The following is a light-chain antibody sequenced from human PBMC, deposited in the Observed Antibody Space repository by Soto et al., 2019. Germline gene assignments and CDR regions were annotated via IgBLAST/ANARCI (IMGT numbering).Light chain of an antibody. CDR1: SSDVGGYNY. J-gene: IGLJ1*01. Sequence: QSVLTQPASVSGSPGQSITISCTGTSSDVGGYNYVSWYQQHPGKAPKLMIYEVSNRPSGVSSRFSGSKSGNTASLTISGLQAEDEADYYCSSYTSSSTKVFXTGTKVTVL. V-gene: IGLV2-14*01. CDR3: SSYTSSSTKV. CDR2: EVS.